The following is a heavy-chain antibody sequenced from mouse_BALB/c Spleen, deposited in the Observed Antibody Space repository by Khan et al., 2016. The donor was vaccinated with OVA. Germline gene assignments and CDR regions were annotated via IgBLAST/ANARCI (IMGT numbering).Heavy chain of an antibody. Sequence: EVQLLESGPGLVKPSQSLSLTCTVNGYSITSNYAWNWIRQFPGNKLEWMGYISYSGSTNYNPSLKSRLSITRDTSKNQFFLLLHSVTTEDAATYYCARGNYYGYALDYWGQGTSVTVSS. J-gene: IGHJ4*01. D-gene: IGHD1-1*01. CDR1: GYSITSNYA. V-gene: IGHV3-2*02. CDR3: ARGNYYGYALDY. CDR2: ISYSGST.